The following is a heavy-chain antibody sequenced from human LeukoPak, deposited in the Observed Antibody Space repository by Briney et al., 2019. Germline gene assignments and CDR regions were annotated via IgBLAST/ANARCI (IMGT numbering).Heavy chain of an antibody. Sequence: PGGSLRLSCAASGFTFSNYIMDWVRQAPGKGLEWVSSIEKTGSYVYHVDSVRGRFTISRDNAKNSLYLQMNSLRAEDTAVYYCAREGVGIKELDYWGQGTLVTVSS. D-gene: IGHD1-26*01. CDR2: IEKTGSYV. V-gene: IGHV3-21*01. J-gene: IGHJ4*02. CDR3: AREGVGIKELDY. CDR1: GFTFSNYI.